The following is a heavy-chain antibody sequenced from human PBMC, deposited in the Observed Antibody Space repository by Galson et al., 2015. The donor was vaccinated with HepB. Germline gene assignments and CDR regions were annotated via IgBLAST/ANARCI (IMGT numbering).Heavy chain of an antibody. CDR1: GFTFSSYW. J-gene: IGHJ5*02. Sequence: SLRLSCAASGFTFSSYWMSWVRQAPGKGLEWVANIKQDGSEKYYVDSVKGRFTISRDNAKNSLYLQMNSLRAEDTAVYYCARGPPPGVLGWFDPWGQGTLVTVSS. D-gene: IGHD3-16*01. V-gene: IGHV3-7*03. CDR2: IKQDGSEK. CDR3: ARGPPPGVLGWFDP.